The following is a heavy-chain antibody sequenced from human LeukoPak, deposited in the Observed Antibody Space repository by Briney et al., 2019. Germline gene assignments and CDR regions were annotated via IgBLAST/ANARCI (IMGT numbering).Heavy chain of an antibody. J-gene: IGHJ4*02. CDR2: ISGSGGST. V-gene: IGHV3-23*01. D-gene: IGHD4-23*01. Sequence: PGGSLRLSCTVSGFTFSDYAMSWVRQAPGKGLEWVSAISGSGGSTYYADSVKGRFTISRDNSKNTLYLQMNSLRAEDTAVYYCASSRNYCGKGGDYWGEGTLVTVSS. CDR1: GFTFSDYA. CDR3: ASSRNYCGKGGDY.